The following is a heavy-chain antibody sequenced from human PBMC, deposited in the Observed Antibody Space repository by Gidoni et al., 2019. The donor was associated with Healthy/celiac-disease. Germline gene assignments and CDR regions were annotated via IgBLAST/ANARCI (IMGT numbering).Heavy chain of an antibody. CDR3: ARPTRIYSSGWYVV. CDR2: INHSGST. CDR1: GGSFSGYY. J-gene: IGHJ4*02. V-gene: IGHV4-34*01. Sequence: QVQLQQWGAGLLKPSETLSLTCAVYGGSFSGYYWSWIRQPPGKGLEWIGEINHSGSTNYNPSLKSRVTISVDTSKNQFSLKLSSVTAADTAVYYCARPTRIYSSGWYVVWGQGTLVTVSS. D-gene: IGHD6-19*01.